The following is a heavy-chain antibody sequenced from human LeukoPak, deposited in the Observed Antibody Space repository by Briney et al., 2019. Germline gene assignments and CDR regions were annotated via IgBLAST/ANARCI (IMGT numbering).Heavy chain of an antibody. D-gene: IGHD3-10*01. CDR2: SYHSGST. CDR3: ARDMYGSGSFLPESP. Sequence: PSETLSLTCTVSGVSVSSGSYYSTWIRQPPGKGLEWIGYSYHSGSTMYNPSLKSRVTMSVDKSKNQFSLKLTSVTAADTAVYYCARDMYGSGSFLPESPWGQGTLVTVSS. V-gene: IGHV4-61*01. J-gene: IGHJ5*02. CDR1: GVSVSSGSYY.